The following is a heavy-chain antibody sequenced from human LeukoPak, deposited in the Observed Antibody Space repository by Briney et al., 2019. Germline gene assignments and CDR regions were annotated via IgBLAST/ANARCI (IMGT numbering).Heavy chain of an antibody. CDR1: GGTFSSYA. J-gene: IGHJ3*02. D-gene: IGHD2-15*01. Sequence: SVKVSCKASGGTFSSYAISWVRQAPGQGLEWMGGITPIFGTANYAQKFQGRVTITADESTSTAYMELSSLRSEDTAVYYCARVRGYCSGGSCYRSDAFDIWGQGTMVTVSS. CDR2: ITPIFGTA. CDR3: ARVRGYCSGGSCYRSDAFDI. V-gene: IGHV1-69*13.